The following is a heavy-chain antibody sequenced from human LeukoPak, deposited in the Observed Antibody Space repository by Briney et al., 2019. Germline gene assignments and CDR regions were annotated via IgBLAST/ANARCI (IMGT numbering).Heavy chain of an antibody. V-gene: IGHV1-18*01. Sequence: GASVKVSCKASGYTFTSYGISWVRQAPGQGLEWMGWIRVYNGDTNYAQKLQGRVTMTTDTSTSTAYMELRSLRSDDTAVYYCARNNRGSGSYWGLYHGMDVWGQGTTVTVSS. CDR3: ARNNRGSGSYWGLYHGMDV. CDR2: IRVYNGDT. D-gene: IGHD3-10*01. CDR1: GYTFTSYG. J-gene: IGHJ6*02.